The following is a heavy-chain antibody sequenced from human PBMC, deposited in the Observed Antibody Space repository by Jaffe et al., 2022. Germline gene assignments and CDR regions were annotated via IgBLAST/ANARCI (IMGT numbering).Heavy chain of an antibody. CDR3: ARVGREYSGYVLGDPFDI. D-gene: IGHD5-12*01. Sequence: QVQLVQSGAEVKKPGASVKVSCKASGYTFASYAIHWVRQAPGQRLEWMGWINAGNGNTKYSQNFQGRVAITRDTSATTAYMELSSLRSKDTAVYYCARVGREYSGYVLGDPFDIWGQGTMVTVSS. CDR1: GYTFASYA. CDR2: INAGNGNT. J-gene: IGHJ3*02. V-gene: IGHV1-3*01.